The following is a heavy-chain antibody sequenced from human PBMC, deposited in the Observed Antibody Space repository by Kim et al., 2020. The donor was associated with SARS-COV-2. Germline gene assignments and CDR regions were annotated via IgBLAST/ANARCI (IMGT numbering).Heavy chain of an antibody. CDR1: GFTFNTYS. V-gene: IGHV3-48*04. CDR2: INSRSDTI. Sequence: GESLRLSCAASGFTFNTYSMTWVRQAPGKGLEWISYINSRSDTIYYANSVKGRFTISRDNAENSLYLQMNSLRAEDAAVYYCARYCGGDCYGGWGFDPWGQGTLVTVSS. CDR3: ARYCGGDCYGGWGFDP. J-gene: IGHJ5*02. D-gene: IGHD2-21*02.